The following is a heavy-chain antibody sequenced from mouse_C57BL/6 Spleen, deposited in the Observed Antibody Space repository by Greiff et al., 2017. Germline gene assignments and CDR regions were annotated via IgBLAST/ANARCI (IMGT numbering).Heavy chain of an antibody. Sequence: EVQLQESGTVLARPGASVKMSCKTSGYTFTSYWMHWVKQRPGQGLAWIGAIYPGNSDTSYNQKFKGKAKLTAVTSASTAYMELSSLTNEDSAVYYCTRERAQVSQLGHFDYWGQGTTLTVSS. CDR3: TRERAQVSQLGHFDY. D-gene: IGHD4-1*02. V-gene: IGHV1-5*01. CDR2: IYPGNSDT. CDR1: GYTFTSYW. J-gene: IGHJ2*01.